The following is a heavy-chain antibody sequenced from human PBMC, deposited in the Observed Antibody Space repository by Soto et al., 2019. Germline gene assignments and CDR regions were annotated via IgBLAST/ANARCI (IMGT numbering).Heavy chain of an antibody. Sequence: QVQLVESGGGVVQPGRSLRLSCAASGFTFSSYAMHWVRQAPAKGLEWVAVISYDGSNKYYADSVKGRFTISRDNSKNTLYLQMNSLRAEDTAVYYCARDQDSGSLYYYYDMDVWGQGTTVTVSS. CDR1: GFTFSSYA. J-gene: IGHJ6*02. CDR3: ARDQDSGSLYYYYDMDV. D-gene: IGHD1-26*01. CDR2: ISYDGSNK. V-gene: IGHV3-30-3*01.